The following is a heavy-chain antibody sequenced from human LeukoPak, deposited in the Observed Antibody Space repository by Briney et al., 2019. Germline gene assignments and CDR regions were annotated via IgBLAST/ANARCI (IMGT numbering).Heavy chain of an antibody. Sequence: KASQTLSLTCAVSGGSISSGGYSWSWIRQPPGKGLEWIGYIYHSGSTYYNPSLKSRVTISVDRSKNQFSLKLSSVAAADTAVYYCARRDGDTPRGSSFDNGGQGTLVTVPS. J-gene: IGHJ4*02. D-gene: IGHD3-10*01. CDR3: ARRDGDTPRGSSFDN. CDR1: GGSISSGGYS. CDR2: IYHSGST. V-gene: IGHV4-30-2*01.